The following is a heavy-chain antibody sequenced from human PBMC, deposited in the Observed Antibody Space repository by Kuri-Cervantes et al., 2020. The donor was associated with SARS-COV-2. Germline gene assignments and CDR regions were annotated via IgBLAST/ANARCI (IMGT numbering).Heavy chain of an antibody. D-gene: IGHD2-15*01. V-gene: IGHV4-59*01. J-gene: IGHJ3*02. CDR2: MYFNGRT. CDR1: GGSIRSYF. CDR3: AKGARGDMDAFDI. Sequence: SETLSLTCNVSGGSIRSYFWSWIRQAPGKELEWIGCMYFNGRTNYNPSLKRRVSMSVDTSKSQFSLNLASMSAADTAVYYCAKGARGDMDAFDIWGLGTMVTVSS.